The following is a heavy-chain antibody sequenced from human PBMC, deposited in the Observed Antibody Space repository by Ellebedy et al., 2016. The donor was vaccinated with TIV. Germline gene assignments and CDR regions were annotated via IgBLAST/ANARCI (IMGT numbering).Heavy chain of an antibody. CDR1: GASLSHHY. D-gene: IGHD3-10*01. Sequence: MPSDTLSLTCTVSGASLSHHYWSWIRQPPGKGLEWIGYSYYDGSTTYNPSLQSRVSISMDKSMSQFSLKLRAVTAAATAMYYCARDYGTGSPYYFGHWGQGTLVTVSS. J-gene: IGHJ4*02. V-gene: IGHV4-59*11. CDR3: ARDYGTGSPYYFGH. CDR2: SYYDGST.